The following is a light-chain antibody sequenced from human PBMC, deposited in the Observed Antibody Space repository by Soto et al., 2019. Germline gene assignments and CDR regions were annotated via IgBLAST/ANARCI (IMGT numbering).Light chain of an antibody. CDR2: DVS. J-gene: IGLJ1*01. CDR1: SSDVGGYNY. Sequence: QSALTQPASVSGSPGQSITISCTGTSSDVGGYNYVSWYQQHPGKAPKLMIYDVSNRPSGVSNRFSGSKSGNTASLTISGLQAEDGVDYYGRSYTSSGPLGYVFGPGTNLTAL. V-gene: IGLV2-14*01. CDR3: RSYTSSGPLGYV.